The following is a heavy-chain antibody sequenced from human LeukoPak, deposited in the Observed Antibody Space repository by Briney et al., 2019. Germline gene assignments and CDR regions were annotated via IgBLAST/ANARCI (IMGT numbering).Heavy chain of an antibody. J-gene: IGHJ5*02. V-gene: IGHV1-46*01. D-gene: IGHD3-10*01. Sequence: ASVKVSCKASGYTITSYYMHRVRQAPGQGLEWMGIINPSGGSTSYAQKFQGRVTMTRDTSTSTVYMELSSLRSEDTAVYYCAREGVYYGSGSSNWFDPWGQGTLVTVSS. CDR3: AREGVYYGSGSSNWFDP. CDR2: INPSGGST. CDR1: GYTITSYY.